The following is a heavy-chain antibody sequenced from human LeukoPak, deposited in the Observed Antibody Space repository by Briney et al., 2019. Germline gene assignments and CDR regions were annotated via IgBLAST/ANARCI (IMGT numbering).Heavy chain of an antibody. CDR1: GGSFSGYY. CDR2: INHSGST. J-gene: IGHJ4*02. V-gene: IGHV4-34*01. CDR3: AKYCSSTSCYPPGSFDY. D-gene: IGHD2-2*01. Sequence: SETLSLTCAVYGGSFSGYYWSWIRQPPGKGLEWIGEINHSGSTNYNPSLKSRVTISVDTSKNQFSLKLSSVTAADTAVYYCAKYCSSTSCYPPGSFDYWGQGTLVTVSS.